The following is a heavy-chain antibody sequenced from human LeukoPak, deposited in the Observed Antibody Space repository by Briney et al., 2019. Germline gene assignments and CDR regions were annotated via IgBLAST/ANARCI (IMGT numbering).Heavy chain of an antibody. Sequence: GESLKISCKGSGYSFTSYWIGWVRQMPGEGLEWMGIIYPGDSDTRYSPSFQGQVNIAADKSINTAYLQWTSLKFSDTAMYFCARAGGGSGRYSDFWGQGTLVTVSS. J-gene: IGHJ4*02. CDR2: IYPGDSDT. CDR3: ARAGGGSGRYSDF. D-gene: IGHD3-16*01. V-gene: IGHV5-51*01. CDR1: GYSFTSYW.